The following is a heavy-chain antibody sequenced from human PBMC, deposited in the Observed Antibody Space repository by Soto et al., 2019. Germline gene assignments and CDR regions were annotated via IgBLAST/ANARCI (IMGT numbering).Heavy chain of an antibody. CDR3: ARDRVLVPAAYNWFDP. CDR2: IIPIFGTA. D-gene: IGHD2-2*01. J-gene: IGHJ5*02. CDR1: GGTFSSYT. V-gene: IGHV1-69*13. Sequence: SVKVSCKASGGTFSSYTISWVRQAPGQGLEWMGGIIPIFGTANYAQKFQGRVTITADESTSTAYMELSSLRSEDTAVYYCARDRVLVPAAYNWFDPWGQGTLVTVSS.